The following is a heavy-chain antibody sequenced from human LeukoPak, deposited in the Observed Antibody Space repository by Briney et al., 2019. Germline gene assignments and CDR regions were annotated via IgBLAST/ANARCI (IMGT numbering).Heavy chain of an antibody. CDR1: GGTISSYA. D-gene: IGHD4-23*01. V-gene: IGHV1-69*05. J-gene: IGHJ6*03. Sequence: ASVKVSCKASGGTISSYAISWVRQAPGQGLEWMGRIIPIFGTANYAQKFQGRVTITTDESTSTAYMELSSLRSEDTAVYYCARERLFYGGNEKAGGYYYMDVWGKGTTVTVSS. CDR3: ARERLFYGGNEKAGGYYYMDV. CDR2: IIPIFGTA.